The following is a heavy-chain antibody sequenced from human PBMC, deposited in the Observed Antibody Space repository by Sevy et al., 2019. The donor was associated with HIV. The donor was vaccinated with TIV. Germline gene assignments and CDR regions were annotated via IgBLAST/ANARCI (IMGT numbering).Heavy chain of an antibody. Sequence: SETLSLTCTVSGGSISSYYWSWIRQPAGKGLEWIGRIYTSGSTNYNPSLKSRVTMSVDTSKNQFSLKLSSVTAADTAVYYCARDTPTSRTWMWSDYYYMDVWGKGTTVTVSS. J-gene: IGHJ6*03. D-gene: IGHD2-2*01. CDR3: ARDTPTSRTWMWSDYYYMDV. CDR2: IYTSGST. CDR1: GGSISSYY. V-gene: IGHV4-4*07.